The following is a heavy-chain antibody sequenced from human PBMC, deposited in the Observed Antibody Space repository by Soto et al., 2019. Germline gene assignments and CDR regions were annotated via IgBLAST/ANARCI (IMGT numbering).Heavy chain of an antibody. V-gene: IGHV1-8*01. Sequence: QVQLVQSGAEVKKPGASVKVSCKASGYTFTSYDINWVRQATGQGLEWMGRMNPNSGNTGYAQKFQGRVTMTRNTSISTAYMELSSLRSEDTAVYYCARQGRYDFWSGPGGMDVWGQGTTVTVSS. CDR2: MNPNSGNT. D-gene: IGHD3-3*01. J-gene: IGHJ6*02. CDR3: ARQGRYDFWSGPGGMDV. CDR1: GYTFTSYD.